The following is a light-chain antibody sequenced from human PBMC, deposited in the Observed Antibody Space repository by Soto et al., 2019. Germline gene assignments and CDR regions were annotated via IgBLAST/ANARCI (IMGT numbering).Light chain of an antibody. CDR2: EVS. CDR1: SSDVGSYNY. Sequence: QSALTQPASVSGSPGQSITISCTGTSSDVGSYNYVSWYQQRPGKAPKLMIYEVSNRPSGVSNRFSGSKSGNTASLTISGLQAEDETDYYFSSYTSSSPYVFGTGTKLTVL. V-gene: IGLV2-14*01. J-gene: IGLJ1*01. CDR3: SSYTSSSPYV.